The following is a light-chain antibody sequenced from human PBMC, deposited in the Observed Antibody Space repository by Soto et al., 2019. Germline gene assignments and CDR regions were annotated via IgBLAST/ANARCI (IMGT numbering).Light chain of an antibody. Sequence: EIVLTQSPGTLSLSPGEIATLSFSASQSIASNYLAWYQQKPGQAPRLLIYGASTRATGIPARFSGSGSGTEFTLTISSLQSEDFAVYYCQQRSNWPSFGGGTKVDIK. CDR1: QSIASNY. J-gene: IGKJ4*01. CDR3: QQRSNWPS. V-gene: IGKV3-15*01. CDR2: GAS.